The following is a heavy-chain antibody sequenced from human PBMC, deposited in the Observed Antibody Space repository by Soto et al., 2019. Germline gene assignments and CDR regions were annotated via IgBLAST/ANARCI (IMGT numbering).Heavy chain of an antibody. D-gene: IGHD5-18*01. CDR3: GRYLDTAIVFDMDV. J-gene: IGHJ6*02. CDR2: TYYRSKWYN. Sequence: SQTLSLTCVISGDSVSSNSAAWNWIRPSPSRGLEWLGRTYYRSKWYNDYAVSVKSRITINPDTSKNQFSLQLNSVTPEDKAVYYCGRYLDTAIVFDMDVWGQGTTVTVS. V-gene: IGHV6-1*01. CDR1: GDSVSSNSAA.